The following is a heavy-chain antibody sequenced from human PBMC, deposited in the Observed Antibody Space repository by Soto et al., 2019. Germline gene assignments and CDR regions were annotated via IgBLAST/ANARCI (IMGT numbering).Heavy chain of an antibody. V-gene: IGHV4-39*01. CDR1: GGSISSSSYY. J-gene: IGHJ6*02. CDR3: SSQQLVHYYYGMDV. Sequence: PSETLSLTCTVSGGSISSSSYYWGWIRQPPGKGLEWIGSIYYSGSTYYNPSLKSRVTISVDTSKNQFPLKLSSVTAADTAVYYCSSQQLVHYYYGMDVWGQGTKVTVSS. D-gene: IGHD6-13*01. CDR2: IYYSGST.